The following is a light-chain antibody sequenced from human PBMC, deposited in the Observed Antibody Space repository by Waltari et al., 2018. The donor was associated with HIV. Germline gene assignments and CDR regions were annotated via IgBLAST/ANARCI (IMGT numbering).Light chain of an antibody. CDR3: QSYDSSLSGSEV. CDR2: GNT. V-gene: IGLV1-40*01. Sequence: QSLLTQPPSVSVAAWQRVTIPSTANNPYIGAPHDVLWYQQLPGTAPKLLSYGNTNRPSGVPDRFSGSKSGTSASLVITGLRAEDEADYYCQSYDSSLSGSEVFGGGTKLSVL. CDR1: NPYIGAPHD. J-gene: IGLJ2*01.